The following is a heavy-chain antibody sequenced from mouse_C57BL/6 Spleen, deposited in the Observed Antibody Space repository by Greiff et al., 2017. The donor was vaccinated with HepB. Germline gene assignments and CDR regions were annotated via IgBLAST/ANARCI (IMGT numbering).Heavy chain of an antibody. CDR2: IDPSDSET. D-gene: IGHD4-1*01. J-gene: IGHJ2*01. CDR3: ALSWDRSLFDY. CDR1: GYTFTSYW. Sequence: QVHVKQPGAELVRPGSSVKLSCKASGYTFTSYWMHWVKQRPIQGLEWIGNIDPSDSETHYNQKFKDKATLTVDKSSSTAYMQLSSLTSEDSAVYYCALSWDRSLFDYWGQGTTLTVSS. V-gene: IGHV1-52*01.